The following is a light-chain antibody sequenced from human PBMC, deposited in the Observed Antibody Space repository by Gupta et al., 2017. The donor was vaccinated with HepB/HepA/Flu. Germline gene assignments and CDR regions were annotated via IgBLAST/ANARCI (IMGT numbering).Light chain of an antibody. CDR3: LQYGSSPFT. Sequence: IVLTPSPGTLSLSPGERATLSCRASQSVSSSYLAWYQQKPGQAPRLLIYGASSRATGIPDRFSGSGSGTDFTLTISRLEPEDFAVYYCLQYGSSPFTFGPGTKVDIK. V-gene: IGKV3-20*01. CDR1: QSVSSSY. J-gene: IGKJ3*01. CDR2: GAS.